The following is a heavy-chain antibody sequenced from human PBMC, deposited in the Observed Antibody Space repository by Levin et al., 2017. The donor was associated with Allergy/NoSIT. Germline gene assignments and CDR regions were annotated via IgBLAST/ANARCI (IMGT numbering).Heavy chain of an antibody. CDR3: ASDGSYDTLDS. CDR2: ISSSSTYI. V-gene: IGHV3-21*01. CDR1: GFTFSGYT. Sequence: GGSLRLSCAASGFTFSGYTLNWVRQAPGKGLEWVSSISSSSTYIYYADSLKGRFTISRDDAKNSLSLQMNSLGVEDTAVYYCASDGSYDTLDSWGQGTMVTVSS. J-gene: IGHJ3*02. D-gene: IGHD6-6*01.